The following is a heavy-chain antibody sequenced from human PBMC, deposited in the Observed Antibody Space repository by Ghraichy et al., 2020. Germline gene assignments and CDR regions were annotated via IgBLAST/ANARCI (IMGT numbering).Heavy chain of an antibody. V-gene: IGHV4-39*01. Sequence: SQTLSLTCSVSGGSISSSTYYWGWIRQPPGKGLEWIASNDYSGSTYSNASVKSRVTISVDTSKNQLSLKLSSVTAADTAVYYCARHKPPPYNWNYWFDPWGQGTLVTVSS. CDR3: ARHKPPPYNWNYWFDP. CDR2: NDYSGST. J-gene: IGHJ5*02. CDR1: GGSISSSTYY. D-gene: IGHD1-7*01.